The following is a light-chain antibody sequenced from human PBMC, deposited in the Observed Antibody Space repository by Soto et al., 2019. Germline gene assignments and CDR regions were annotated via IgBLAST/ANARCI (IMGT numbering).Light chain of an antibody. J-gene: IGLJ2*01. CDR1: SSDVGGYNY. CDR3: SSYASSTVI. Sequence: QSVLTQPPSASGSPGQSVTISCTGTSSDVGGYNYVSWYQQYPGKTPKLMIYDVSKRPSGVPDRFSGSKSGNTASLTVSGLQPEDEADYYCSSYASSTVIFGGGTKLTVL. V-gene: IGLV2-8*01. CDR2: DVS.